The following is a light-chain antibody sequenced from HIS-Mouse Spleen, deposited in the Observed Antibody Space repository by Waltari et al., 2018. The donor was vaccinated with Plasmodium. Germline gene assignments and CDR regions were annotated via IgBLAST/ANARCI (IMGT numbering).Light chain of an antibody. CDR1: SRINVATSR. V-gene: IGLV5-45*03. CDR3: MIWHSSAWV. CDR2: YKSDSDK. J-gene: IGLJ3*02. Sequence: QAVLTQPSSLSASPGASASPTFHLRSRINVATSRIIWYQHKPGSPPQYLLRYKSDSDKQQGSGVPSRFSGSKDASANAGILLISGLQSEDEADYYCMIWHSSAWVFGGGTKLTVL.